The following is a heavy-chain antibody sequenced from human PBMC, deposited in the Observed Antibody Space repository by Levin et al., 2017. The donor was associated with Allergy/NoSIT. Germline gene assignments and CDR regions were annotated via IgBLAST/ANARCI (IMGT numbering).Heavy chain of an antibody. Sequence: GASVKVSCKASGYTFTGFYIHWVRQAPGQGLEWMGWINPNNGDTNYGQKFQGRVTMTRDTSISTAYMELSRLRSDDTAVYYCARVGISMIRGVIITSRWFDPWGQGTLVTVSS. V-gene: IGHV1-2*02. D-gene: IGHD3-10*01. CDR1: GYTFTGFY. J-gene: IGHJ5*02. CDR2: INPNNGDT. CDR3: ARVGISMIRGVIITSRWFDP.